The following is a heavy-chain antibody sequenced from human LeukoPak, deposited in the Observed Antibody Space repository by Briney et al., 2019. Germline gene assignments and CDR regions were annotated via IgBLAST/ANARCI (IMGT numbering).Heavy chain of an antibody. V-gene: IGHV1-2*02. J-gene: IGHJ6*03. CDR1: GYTFTGYY. D-gene: IGHD2-15*01. CDR2: INPNSGGT. Sequence: ASVKVSCKASGYTFTGYYMHWVRQAPGQGLEWMGWINPNSGGTNYAQKFQGRVTMTRDTSISTAYMELSRLRSDDTAVYYCARGAVVAATGSEDYYYYYMDVWGKGTTVTVSS. CDR3: ARGAVVAATGSEDYYYYYMDV.